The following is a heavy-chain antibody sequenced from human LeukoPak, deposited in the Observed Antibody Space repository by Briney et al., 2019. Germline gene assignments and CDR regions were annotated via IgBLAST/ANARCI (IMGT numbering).Heavy chain of an antibody. CDR3: AADYYGSGSYFHLDY. J-gene: IGHJ4*02. V-gene: IGHV4-39*01. D-gene: IGHD3-10*01. CDR1: GGSISSSSYY. CDR2: IYYSGST. Sequence: PSETLSLTCTVSGGSISSSSYYWGWIRQPPGKGLEWIGSIYYSGSTYYNPSLKSRVTISVDTSKNQFSLKLSSVTAADTAVYYCAADYYGSGSYFHLDYWGQGTLVTVSS.